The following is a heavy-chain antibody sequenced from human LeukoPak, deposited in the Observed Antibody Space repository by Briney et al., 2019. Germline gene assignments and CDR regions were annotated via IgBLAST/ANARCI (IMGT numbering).Heavy chain of an antibody. CDR1: GYTFTSSS. D-gene: IGHD3-22*01. V-gene: IGHV1-18*01. CDR3: ARDNNSGYDDSSGYSPADY. J-gene: IGHJ4*02. Sequence: ASVKVSCKASGYTFTSSSISWVRQAPGQGLEWMGWISAYNGNTNYAQKLQGRVTMTTDTSTSTAYMELRSLRSDDTAVYYCARDNNSGYDDSSGYSPADYWGQGTLVTVSS. CDR2: ISAYNGNT.